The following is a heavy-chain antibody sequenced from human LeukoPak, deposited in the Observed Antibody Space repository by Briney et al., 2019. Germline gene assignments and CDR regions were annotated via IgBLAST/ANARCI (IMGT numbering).Heavy chain of an antibody. CDR3: ARGLWFGDENPPYFDY. Sequence: PSQTLSLTCTVSGGTISSSNYYWSWIRQPAGKGLEWIGRIYTSGTTNYNPSLKSRVTISIDTSKNQFSLKLSSVTAADTAVYYCARGLWFGDENPPYFDYWGQGTLVTVSS. CDR2: IYTSGTT. J-gene: IGHJ4*02. CDR1: GGTISSSNYY. V-gene: IGHV4-61*02. D-gene: IGHD3-10*01.